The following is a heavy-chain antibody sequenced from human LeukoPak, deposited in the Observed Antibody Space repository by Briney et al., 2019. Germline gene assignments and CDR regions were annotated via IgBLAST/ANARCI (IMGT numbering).Heavy chain of an antibody. Sequence: SVKVSCKASGGTFSSYAISWVRQAPGQGLERMGRIIPILGIANYAQKFQGRVTITADKSTSTAYMELSSLRSEDTAVYYCARYSMVRGVIAYYYGMDVWGQGTTVTVSS. CDR2: IIPILGIA. CDR1: GGTFSSYA. V-gene: IGHV1-69*04. D-gene: IGHD3-10*01. CDR3: ARYSMVRGVIAYYYGMDV. J-gene: IGHJ6*02.